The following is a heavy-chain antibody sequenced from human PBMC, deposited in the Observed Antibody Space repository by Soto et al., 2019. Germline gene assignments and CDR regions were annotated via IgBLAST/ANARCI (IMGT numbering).Heavy chain of an antibody. CDR3: GRIGGGYSYGYFYY. V-gene: IGHV2-70*01. CDR2: IDWDDDQ. Sequence: SGPTLGNPTQTRTLTCTFSGFSLSTSGMCVSWIRQPPGKALEWLALIDWDDDQSYSTSLKTRLTISKDTSKNQVVLTMTNMDPVDTSTYSCGRIGGGYSYGYFYYWGQGTLVTV. J-gene: IGHJ4*02. CDR1: GFSLSTSGMC. D-gene: IGHD5-18*01.